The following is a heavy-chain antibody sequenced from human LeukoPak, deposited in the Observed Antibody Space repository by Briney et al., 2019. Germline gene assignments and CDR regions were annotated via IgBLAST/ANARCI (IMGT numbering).Heavy chain of an antibody. CDR3: ARGAVDEWFSDAFDI. CDR2: IYTSGST. V-gene: IGHV4-61*02. CDR1: GGSISSGSYY. D-gene: IGHD3-3*01. J-gene: IGHJ3*02. Sequence: PSQTLSLTCTVSGGSISSGSYYWSWIRQPAGKGLEWIGRIYTSGSTDYNPSLKSRVTISVDTSKNQFSLKLSSVTAADTAVYYCARGAVDEWFSDAFDIWGQGTMVTVSS.